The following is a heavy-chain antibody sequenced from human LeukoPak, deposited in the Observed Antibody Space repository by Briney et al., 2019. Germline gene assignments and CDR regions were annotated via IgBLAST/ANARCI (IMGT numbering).Heavy chain of an antibody. J-gene: IGHJ4*02. CDR2: IYSGGST. Sequence: GGSLRLSCAASGLTVSKNYMSWVRQAPGKGLESVSVIYSGGSTYYADSVRGRFTISRDNSKNTLYLQMNSLRVEDTAVYYCARVGGHWGQGTLVTVSS. CDR1: GLTVSKNY. CDR3: ARVGGH. V-gene: IGHV3-53*01. D-gene: IGHD3-10*01.